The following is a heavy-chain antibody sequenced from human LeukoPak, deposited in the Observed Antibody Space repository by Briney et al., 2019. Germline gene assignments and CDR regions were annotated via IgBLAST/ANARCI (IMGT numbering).Heavy chain of an antibody. D-gene: IGHD2/OR15-2a*01. CDR3: ARGGVISDAFDI. Sequence: GGSLRLSCAASGFTFSSYGMHWVRQAPGKGLEWVAFIRYDGSNKYYADSVKGRFTISRDNSKNTLYLQMNSLRAENTAVYYCARGGVISDAFDIWGQGTMVTVSS. J-gene: IGHJ3*02. CDR1: GFTFSSYG. CDR2: IRYDGSNK. V-gene: IGHV3-30*02.